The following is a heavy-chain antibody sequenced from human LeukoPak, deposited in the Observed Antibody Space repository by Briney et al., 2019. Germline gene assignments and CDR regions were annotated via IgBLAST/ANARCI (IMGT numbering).Heavy chain of an antibody. J-gene: IGHJ4*02. Sequence: GGSLRLSCAASGFTFSSYWMSWVRQAPGKGLEWVATIKQDGSEKYYVDSVKGRFTISRDNAKNSLYLQMNSLRAEDTAVYYCARVGYCSSTSCYIPPDYWGQGTLVTVSS. CDR3: ARVGYCSSTSCYIPPDY. V-gene: IGHV3-7*01. D-gene: IGHD2-2*01. CDR1: GFTFSSYW. CDR2: IKQDGSEK.